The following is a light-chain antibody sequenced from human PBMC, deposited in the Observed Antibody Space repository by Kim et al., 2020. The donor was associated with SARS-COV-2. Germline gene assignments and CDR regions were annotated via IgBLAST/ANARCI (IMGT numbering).Light chain of an antibody. J-gene: IGKJ4*01. CDR3: HHSYSFPLT. Sequence: VTPKEKVTITCRASQNIDSYLYWYQQRPNQSPRLLITSASQSISGVPSRFSGSGSGTDFTLTINGLEVEDAATYYCHHSYSFPLTFGGGTKVDIK. CDR1: QNIDSY. V-gene: IGKV6-21*02. CDR2: SAS.